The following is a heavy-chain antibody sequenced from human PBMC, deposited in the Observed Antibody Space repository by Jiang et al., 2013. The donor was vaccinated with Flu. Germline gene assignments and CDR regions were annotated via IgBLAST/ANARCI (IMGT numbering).Heavy chain of an antibody. CDR2: IYWNDDK. CDR1: GFSLSTSGVG. V-gene: IGHV2-5*01. D-gene: IGHD3-3*01. J-gene: IGHJ5*02. CDR3: AHSGPITIFGVVIMSNWFDP. Sequence: KPTQTLTLTCTFSGFSLSTSGVGVGWIRQPPGKALEWLALIYWNDDKRYSPSLKSRLTITKDTSKNQVVLTMTNMDPVDTATYYCAHSGPITIFGVVIMSNWFDPWGQGTPGHRLL.